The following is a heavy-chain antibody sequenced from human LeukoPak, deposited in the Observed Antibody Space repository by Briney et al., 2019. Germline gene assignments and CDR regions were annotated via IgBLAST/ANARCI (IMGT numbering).Heavy chain of an antibody. D-gene: IGHD4-17*01. CDR2: IRYDGSNK. V-gene: IGHV3-30*02. CDR3: TTGIMGPAYGDLKDYYYYGMDV. J-gene: IGHJ6*02. CDR1: GFTFSSYG. Sequence: GGSLRLSCAASGFTFSSYGMHWVRQAPGKGLEWVAFIRYDGSNKYYADSVKGRFTISRDNSKNTLYLQMNSLKTEDTAVYYCTTGIMGPAYGDLKDYYYYGMDVWGQGTTVTVSS.